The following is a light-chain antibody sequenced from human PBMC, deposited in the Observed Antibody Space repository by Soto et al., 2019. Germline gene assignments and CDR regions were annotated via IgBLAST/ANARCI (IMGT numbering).Light chain of an antibody. CDR3: QQSYSTLALT. J-gene: IGKJ4*01. Sequence: DIPMTQSPSSLSASVGDRVTITCRASQSISSYLNWYQQKPGKAPKLLLYAASSLQSGVPSRFSGSGSGTDFTLTISSLQPEDFATYYCQQSYSTLALTFGGGTKVEIK. CDR1: QSISSY. CDR2: AAS. V-gene: IGKV1-39*01.